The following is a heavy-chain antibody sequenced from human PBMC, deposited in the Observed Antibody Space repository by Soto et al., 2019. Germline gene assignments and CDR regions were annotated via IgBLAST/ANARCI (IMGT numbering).Heavy chain of an antibody. Sequence: QVQLVQSGAEVKKPGSSVKVSCTASGGSLRNSVISWVRQAPAQRREWMGGVIPILGTAKYAQKFQGRVTMTADEATSTAYMDLSSLSPDDTAVYYCASLGHPGHWGPGTLVIVSS. CDR3: ASLGHPGH. V-gene: IGHV1-69*01. CDR1: GGSLRNSV. CDR2: VIPILGTA. J-gene: IGHJ4*02.